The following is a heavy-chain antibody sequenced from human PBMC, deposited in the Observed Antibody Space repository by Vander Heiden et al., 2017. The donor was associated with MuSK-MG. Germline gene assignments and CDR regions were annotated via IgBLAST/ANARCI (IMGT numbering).Heavy chain of an antibody. V-gene: IGHV4-34*01. CDR3: ARGPQTAPLGYSYCGGDCYSQEQGY. CDR1: GGSFSGYY. J-gene: IGHJ4*02. Sequence: QVQLQQWGAGLLKPSETLSLTCAVYGGSFSGYYWSWIRQPPGKGLEWIGEINHSGSTNYNPSLKSRVTISVDTSKNQFSLKLSSVTAADTAVYYCARGPQTAPLGYSYCGGDCYSQEQGYWGQGTLVTVSS. CDR2: INHSGST. D-gene: IGHD2-21*02.